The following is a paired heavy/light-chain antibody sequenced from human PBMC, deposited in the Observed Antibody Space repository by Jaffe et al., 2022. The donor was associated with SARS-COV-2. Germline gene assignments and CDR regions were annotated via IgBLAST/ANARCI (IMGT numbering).Heavy chain of an antibody. D-gene: IGHD5-12*01. V-gene: IGHV4-31*03. CDR2: ISYSGST. CDR3: ARLEYSGYDSKFDC. CDR1: GGSISSGVYY. J-gene: IGHJ4*02. Sequence: QVQLQESGPGLVKPSQTLSLTCTVSGGSISSGVYYWSWIRQHPGKGLEWIGYISYSGSTYYNPSLESRVVMSVDTSKNQFSLKLSSVTAADTAVYYCARLEYSGYDSKFDCWGQGTLVTVSS.
Light chain of an antibody. CDR3: NSRDNSGSFWV. CDR1: SLRSYY. J-gene: IGLJ3*02. Sequence: SSELTQDPAVSVVLGQTVRITCQGHSLRSYYAGWYQQKPGQAPVLVFYGKNNRPSGIPDRFSGSNSGKTASLTITGAQAEDEADYYCNSRDNSGSFWVFGGGTKLTVL. V-gene: IGLV3-19*01. CDR2: GKN.